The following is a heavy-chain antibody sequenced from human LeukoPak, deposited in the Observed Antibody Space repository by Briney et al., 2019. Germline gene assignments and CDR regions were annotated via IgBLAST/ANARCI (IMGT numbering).Heavy chain of an antibody. V-gene: IGHV1-18*01. Sequence: EASVKVSCKASGYTFTSYGISWVRQAPGQGLEWMGWISAYNGNTNYAQKLQGRVTITADKSTSTAYMELSSLRSEDTAVYYCARGAKYSGSYGYWGQGTLVAVSS. J-gene: IGHJ4*02. D-gene: IGHD1-26*01. CDR3: ARGAKYSGSYGY. CDR1: GYTFTSYG. CDR2: ISAYNGNT.